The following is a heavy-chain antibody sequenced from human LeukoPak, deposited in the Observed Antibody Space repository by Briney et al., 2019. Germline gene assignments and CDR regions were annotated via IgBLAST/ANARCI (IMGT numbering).Heavy chain of an antibody. D-gene: IGHD3-22*01. Sequence: SETLSLTCTVSGGSISSYYWSWIRQPPGKGLEWIGYIYYSGSTNYNPSLKSRVTISVDTSKNQFSLKLSSVTAADTAVYYCARVDSDSSGYYVYYFDYWGQGTLVTVSS. CDR2: IYYSGST. J-gene: IGHJ4*02. CDR3: ARVDSDSSGYYVYYFDY. V-gene: IGHV4-59*01. CDR1: GGSISSYY.